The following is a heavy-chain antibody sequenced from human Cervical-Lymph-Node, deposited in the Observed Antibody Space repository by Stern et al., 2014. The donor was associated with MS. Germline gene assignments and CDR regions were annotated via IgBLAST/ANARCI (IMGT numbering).Heavy chain of an antibody. D-gene: IGHD1-26*01. J-gene: IGHJ4*02. CDR1: GDTFSSYA. Sequence: VQLVESGAEVKKPGSSVKVSCKASGDTFSSYAINWVRQVPGQGLEWMGGITPVFGTTNYAQKFQGRVTITADKSTNTAYMEWMTLRSEDTAVYYCARGGGLVGYFDYWGQGTLVSVSS. CDR2: ITPVFGTT. V-gene: IGHV1-69*06. CDR3: ARGGGLVGYFDY.